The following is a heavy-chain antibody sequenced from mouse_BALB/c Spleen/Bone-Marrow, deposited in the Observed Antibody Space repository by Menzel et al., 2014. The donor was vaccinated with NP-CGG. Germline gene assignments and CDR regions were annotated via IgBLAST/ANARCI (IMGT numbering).Heavy chain of an antibody. V-gene: IGHV14-4*02. Sequence: VQLQQSGAELVRSGASVKSSCTGSGFNIKDFYMHWVKRRPEQGLEWIGWIDPENGDTEYAPKFQGKATLTADTSSNTAYLQFNSLTSEDTAVYYCNADTRAMDYWGQGTSVTVSS. CDR1: GFNIKDFY. CDR2: IDPENGDT. J-gene: IGHJ4*01. CDR3: NADTRAMDY.